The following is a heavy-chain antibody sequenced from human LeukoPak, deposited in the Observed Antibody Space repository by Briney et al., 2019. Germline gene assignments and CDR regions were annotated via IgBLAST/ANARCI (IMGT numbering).Heavy chain of an antibody. V-gene: IGHV3-23*01. J-gene: IGHJ4*02. CDR1: GFTFRNCA. Sequence: GGSLRLSCAASGFTFRNCAMSWVRQAPGKGLEWVSLISGSGGSTYYADSVKGRFTISRDNSKNTLYLQMNSLRAEDTAVYYCARDIVAKADYWGQGTLVTVSS. CDR2: ISGSGGST. D-gene: IGHD5-12*01. CDR3: ARDIVAKADY.